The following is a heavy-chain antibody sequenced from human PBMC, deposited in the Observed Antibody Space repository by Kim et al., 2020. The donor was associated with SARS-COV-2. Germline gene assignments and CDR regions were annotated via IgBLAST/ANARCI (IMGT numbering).Heavy chain of an antibody. CDR2: ISYDGSHK. Sequence: GGSLRLSCAASGFIFNTYGMHWVRQAPGKGLEWVAVISYDGSHKYYEDSVKGRFTISRDNSKNTLYLQMNSLRIEDTAVYYCAKSFSGSYFGYDYWGQEPWSPSP. CDR1: GFIFNTYG. J-gene: IGHJ4*01. V-gene: IGHV3-30*18. CDR3: AKSFSGSYFGYDY. D-gene: IGHD1-26*01.